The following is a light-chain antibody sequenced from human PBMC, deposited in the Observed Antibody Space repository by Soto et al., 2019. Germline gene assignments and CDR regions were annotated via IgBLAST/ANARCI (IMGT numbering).Light chain of an antibody. CDR1: QGVSNY. Sequence: VIWMTQSPSLLSASTGDRVTISCRMSQGVSNYLAWYQQKPGKAPELRIYAASTLQSGVASRFSGSGSATYFTLIISCLQSEDVATYYWQQYYTPPFTFGQGTKLEIK. CDR2: AAS. V-gene: IGKV1D-8*01. J-gene: IGKJ2*01. CDR3: QQYYTPPFT.